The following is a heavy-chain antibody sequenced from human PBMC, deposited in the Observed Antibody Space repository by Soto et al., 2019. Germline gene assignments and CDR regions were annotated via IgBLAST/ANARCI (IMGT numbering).Heavy chain of an antibody. CDR3: LADWTGDTCPCMDV. D-gene: IGHD2-8*02. Sequence: EVQLLESGGGLVQPGGSLRLSCAASGFTFNNYAMSWVRQAPGKGLEWVSTISGSADSKYYADSVKGRLIISRDNSKNAPYLQMISPRAADKALYYCLADWTGDTCPCMDVWGQGTMVTVSS. CDR1: GFTFNNYA. V-gene: IGHV3-23*01. J-gene: IGHJ6*01. CDR2: ISGSADSK.